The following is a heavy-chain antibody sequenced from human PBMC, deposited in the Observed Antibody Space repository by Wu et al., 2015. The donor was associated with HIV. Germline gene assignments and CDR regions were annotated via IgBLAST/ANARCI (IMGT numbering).Heavy chain of an antibody. D-gene: IGHD6-19*01. CDR2: MNPRSGNT. CDR1: GYTFTSYD. V-gene: IGHV1-8*01. J-gene: IGHJ4*02. CDR3: ARQRAYTSGWYIFDY. Sequence: VQLGAGLGREVKKPGASVKVSCKASGYTFTSYDINWVRQATGQGLEWMGWMNPRSGNTGYAQKFQGRVTMTRDTSISTANMELSSLRSEDTAVYYCARQRAYTSGWYIFDYWGQGTLVTVSS.